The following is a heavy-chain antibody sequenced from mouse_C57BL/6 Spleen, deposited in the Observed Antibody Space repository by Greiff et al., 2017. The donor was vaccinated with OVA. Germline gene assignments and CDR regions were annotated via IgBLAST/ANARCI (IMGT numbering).Heavy chain of an antibody. V-gene: IGHV1-26*01. CDR1: GYTFTDYY. D-gene: IGHD4-1*01. J-gene: IGHJ3*01. CDR3: ARSPWDEAY. CDR2: INPNNVGT. Sequence: VQLKQSGPELVKPGASVKISCKASGYTFTDYYMNWVKQRHGTSLEWIGYINPNNVGTSYNQKFKGKATLTVDKSSSTAYMELRSLTSEDSAVYYCARSPWDEAYWGQGTLVTVSA.